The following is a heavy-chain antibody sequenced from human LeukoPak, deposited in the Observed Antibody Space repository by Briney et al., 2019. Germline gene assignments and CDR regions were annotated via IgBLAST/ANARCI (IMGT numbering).Heavy chain of an antibody. Sequence: ASVKVSCTASGYTFTGYYMHWVRQAPGQGLEWMGRINPNSGGTNYAQKFQGRVTMTRDTSISTAYMELSRLRSDDTAVNYCAREKRDGYNLLFDYWGQGTLVTVSS. J-gene: IGHJ4*02. CDR1: GYTFTGYY. CDR3: AREKRDGYNLLFDY. V-gene: IGHV1-2*06. CDR2: INPNSGGT. D-gene: IGHD5-24*01.